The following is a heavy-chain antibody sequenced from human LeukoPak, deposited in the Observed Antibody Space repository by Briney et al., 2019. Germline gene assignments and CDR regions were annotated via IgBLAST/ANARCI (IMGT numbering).Heavy chain of an antibody. J-gene: IGHJ3*02. CDR1: GGSISSGSYY. Sequence: SQTLSLTCTVSGGSISSGSYYWSWIRQPAEKGLEWIGRIYTSGSTNYNPSLKSRVTISVDTPKNQFSLKLSSVTAADTAVYYCARGEMATKEGAFDIWGQGTIVTVSS. CDR3: ARGEMATKEGAFDI. CDR2: IYTSGST. V-gene: IGHV4-61*02. D-gene: IGHD5-24*01.